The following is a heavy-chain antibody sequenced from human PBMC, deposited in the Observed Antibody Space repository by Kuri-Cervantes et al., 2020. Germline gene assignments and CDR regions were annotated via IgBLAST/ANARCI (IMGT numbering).Heavy chain of an antibody. Sequence: GGSLRLSCAASGFTFDDYAMHWVRQAPGKGLEWVSGISWNSGSIGYADSVKGRFTISRDNAKNSLYLQMSSLRAEDTALYYCAKGDYGDLRDAFDIWGQGTMVTVSS. CDR3: AKGDYGDLRDAFDI. CDR1: GFTFDDYA. CDR2: ISWNSGSI. V-gene: IGHV3-9*01. D-gene: IGHD4-17*01. J-gene: IGHJ3*02.